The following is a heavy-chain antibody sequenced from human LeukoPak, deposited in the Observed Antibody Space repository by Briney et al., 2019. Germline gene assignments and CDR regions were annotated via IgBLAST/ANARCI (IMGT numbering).Heavy chain of an antibody. J-gene: IGHJ6*02. CDR1: GASITTYY. CDR3: ARDYGPFGV. D-gene: IGHD3-10*01. V-gene: IGHV4-59*01. Sequence: PSETLSLTCTVSGASITTYYWSWIRQPPGKGLEWIGYIYFSGTTNYNPSLKSRVTISLVASNKQFSLRLNSVTAADTAVYYCARDYGPFGVWGQGTTVTVSS. CDR2: IYFSGTT.